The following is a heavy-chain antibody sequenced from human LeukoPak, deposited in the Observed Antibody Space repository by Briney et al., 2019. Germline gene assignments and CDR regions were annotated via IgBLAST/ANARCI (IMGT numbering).Heavy chain of an antibody. J-gene: IGHJ4*02. Sequence: GSLRLSCAASGFSFSRYCMGWVRQAPGKGLRWVSLIYSAGSTYYADSVQGRFTISRDDSENTVYLQMDSLRAEDTAVYFCARVFRYSSFDYWGQGTLVTVSS. CDR3: ARVFRYSSFDY. D-gene: IGHD3-9*01. V-gene: IGHV3-53*01. CDR2: IYSAGST. CDR1: GFSFSRYC.